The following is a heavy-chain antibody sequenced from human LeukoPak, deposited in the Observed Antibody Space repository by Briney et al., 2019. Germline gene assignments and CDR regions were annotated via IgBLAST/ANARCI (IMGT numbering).Heavy chain of an antibody. D-gene: IGHD1-26*01. Sequence: ALVKVSCKASGYTFTGYYMHWVRQAPGQGLEWLGWINPNSGGTNYEQKFQGRVTMTRDTYISTAYMELSRLTSDDTAVYYCARDQDSGSYYNWFDPWGQGTLVTVSS. V-gene: IGHV1-2*02. CDR2: INPNSGGT. CDR1: GYTFTGYY. J-gene: IGHJ5*02. CDR3: ARDQDSGSYYNWFDP.